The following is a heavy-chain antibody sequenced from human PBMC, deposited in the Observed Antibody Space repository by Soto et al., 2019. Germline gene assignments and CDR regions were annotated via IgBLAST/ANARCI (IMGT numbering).Heavy chain of an antibody. CDR2: ISGGGDTT. CDR3: AKGRGGSGSLTPRVDF. CDR1: GFTFNNYA. Sequence: EVQLLESGGGLVQPGGSLRLSCAASGFTFNNYAMTWVRQAPGKGLVWVLAISGGGDTTSYADSVKVRFTVSGDGSNNTRYLQMSSLRAEDTALYYCAKGRGGSGSLTPRVDFWGQGTLVTVSS. J-gene: IGHJ4*02. V-gene: IGHV3-23*01. D-gene: IGHD3-10*01.